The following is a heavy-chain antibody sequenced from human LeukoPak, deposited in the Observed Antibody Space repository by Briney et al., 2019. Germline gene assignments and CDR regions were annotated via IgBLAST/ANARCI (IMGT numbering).Heavy chain of an antibody. CDR1: GYTFTSYD. CDR2: MNPNSGNT. J-gene: IGHJ6*02. Sequence: ASVKVSCKSSGYTFTSYDINWVRQATGQGLEWMGWMNPNSGNTGYAQKFQGRVTMTRNTSISTAYMELSSLRSEDTAVYYCARARPKYSYDIYYYYGMDVWGQGTTVTVSS. CDR3: ARARPKYSYDIYYYYGMDV. D-gene: IGHD5-18*01. V-gene: IGHV1-8*01.